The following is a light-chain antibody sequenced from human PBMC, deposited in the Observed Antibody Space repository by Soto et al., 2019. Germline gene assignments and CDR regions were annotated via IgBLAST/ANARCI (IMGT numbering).Light chain of an antibody. CDR2: KFS. CDR3: MQATQSSWT. Sequence: DIVMTQTPLSSPVTLGQAASISCRSSQSLVHNDGNTYLSWFQQMPGQHPRLLIYKFSDRFSGVPDRFSGSGAGTDFTLTISRVEAEDVGVYYCMQATQSSWTFGQGTKVEI. V-gene: IGKV2-24*01. CDR1: QSLVHNDGNTY. J-gene: IGKJ1*01.